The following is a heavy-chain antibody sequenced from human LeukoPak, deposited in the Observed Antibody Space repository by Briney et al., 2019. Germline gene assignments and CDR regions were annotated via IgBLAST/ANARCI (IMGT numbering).Heavy chain of an antibody. CDR3: ARRGGIGTLDY. CDR1: GGSISSGDYY. CDR2: IYYSGST. D-gene: IGHD3-10*01. V-gene: IGHV4-30-4*01. Sequence: SETLSLTCTVSGGSISSGDYYWSWIRQPPGKGLDWIGYIYYSGSTYYNPSLKSRVTISVDTSKNQFSLKLSSVTAADTAVYYCARRGGIGTLDYWGQGTLVTVSS. J-gene: IGHJ4*02.